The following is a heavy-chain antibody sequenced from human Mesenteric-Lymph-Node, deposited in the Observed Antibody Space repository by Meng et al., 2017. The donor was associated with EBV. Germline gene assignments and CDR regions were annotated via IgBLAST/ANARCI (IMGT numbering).Heavy chain of an antibody. D-gene: IGHD3-9*01. CDR2: IYWDDDK. CDR1: GFSLSASGVG. J-gene: IGHJ5*02. V-gene: IGHV2-5*02. Sequence: QITLKESGPTLVKPTQTLTLTCTFFGFSLSASGVGVGWIRQPPEKALEWLALIYWDDDKRYSPSLKSRLTITKDTSKNQVVLTMTNMDLVDTATYYCARSNYDILTTFGSYWFDPWGQGTLVTVSS. CDR3: ARSNYDILTTFGSYWFDP.